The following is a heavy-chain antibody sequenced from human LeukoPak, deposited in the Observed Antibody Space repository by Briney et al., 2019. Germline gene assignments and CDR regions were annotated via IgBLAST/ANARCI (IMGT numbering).Heavy chain of an antibody. D-gene: IGHD2-15*01. CDR3: ARGRCSGGSCGVTPRNFGFDP. CDR1: GFTFSSYS. Sequence: AGGSLRLSCAASGFTFSSYSMNWVRQAPGKGLEWVSSISSSSSYIYYADSVKGRFTISRDNAKNSLYLQMNSLRAEDTAVYYCARGRCSGGSCGVTPRNFGFDPWGQGTLVTVSS. V-gene: IGHV3-21*01. J-gene: IGHJ5*02. CDR2: ISSSSSYI.